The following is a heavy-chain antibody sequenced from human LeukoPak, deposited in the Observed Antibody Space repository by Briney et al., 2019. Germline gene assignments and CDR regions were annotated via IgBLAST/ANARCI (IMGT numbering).Heavy chain of an antibody. CDR2: ISSSSSYI. V-gene: IGHV3-21*01. CDR3: ARDPRSYYYDSSGYSFDY. D-gene: IGHD3-22*01. CDR1: GFTFSSYS. J-gene: IGHJ4*02. Sequence: PGGSLRLSCAASGFTFSSYSMNWVRQAPGKGLEWVSSISSSSSYIYYADSVKGRFTISRDNAKNSLYLQMNSLRAEDTAVYYCARDPRSYYYDSSGYSFDYWGQGTQVTVSS.